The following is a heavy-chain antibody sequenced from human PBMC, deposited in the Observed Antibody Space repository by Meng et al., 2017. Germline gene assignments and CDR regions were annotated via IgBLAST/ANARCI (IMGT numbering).Heavy chain of an antibody. D-gene: IGHD3-22*01. Sequence: QVQLVQSGAEVKKPGSSVKVSVKSSGGTFSSYAISWVRQAPGQGLEWMGGIIPIFGTANYAQKFQGRVTITADESTSTAYMELSSLRSEDTAVYYCARDLVRGRIVADYYFDYWGQGTLVTVSS. CDR1: GGTFSSYA. J-gene: IGHJ4*02. CDR2: IIPIFGTA. CDR3: ARDLVRGRIVADYYFDY. V-gene: IGHV1-69*01.